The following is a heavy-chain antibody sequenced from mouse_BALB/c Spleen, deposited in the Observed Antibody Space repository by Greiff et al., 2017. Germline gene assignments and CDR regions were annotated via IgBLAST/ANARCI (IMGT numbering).Heavy chain of an antibody. CDR3: ASAYYGNFDY. CDR1: GFTFSSYA. Sequence: EVKLVESGGGLVKPGGSLKLSCAASGFTFSSYAMSWVRQTPEKRLEWVASISSGGSTYYPDSVKGRFTISRDNARNILYLQMSSLRSEDTAMYYCASAYYGNFDYWGQGTTLTVSS. V-gene: IGHV5-6-5*01. J-gene: IGHJ2*01. D-gene: IGHD2-10*01. CDR2: ISSGGST.